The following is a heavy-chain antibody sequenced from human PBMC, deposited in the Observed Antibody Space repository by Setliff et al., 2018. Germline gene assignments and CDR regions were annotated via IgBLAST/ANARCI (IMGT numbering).Heavy chain of an antibody. CDR3: ARVVPTARRGRLYYYYMDV. Sequence: SETLSLTCSVSGASISSDGYYWSWIRQSPGKGLEWIGEISHTGSTNYNPSLKSRVTISINTSKKQFSLMMNSVTAADTGVYFCARVVPTARRGRLYYYYMDVWDKVATVTVSS. CDR1: GASISSDGYY. J-gene: IGHJ6*03. V-gene: IGHV4-34*01. D-gene: IGHD1-1*01. CDR2: ISHTGST.